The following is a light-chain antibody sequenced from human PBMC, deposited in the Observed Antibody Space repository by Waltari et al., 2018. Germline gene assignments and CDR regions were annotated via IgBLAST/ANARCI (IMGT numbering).Light chain of an antibody. CDR2: QDN. V-gene: IGLV3-1*01. Sequence: SSQLTQPPSVSMSPGQPATIPCSGERLAKNYASWYQQRPGQSPLLVIYQDNKRPAGIPERFSGSGSGNTATLTISGTQVIDEADYYCQSLDGTTIVFGGRTKLTVL. J-gene: IGLJ2*01. CDR3: QSLDGTTIV. CDR1: RLAKNY.